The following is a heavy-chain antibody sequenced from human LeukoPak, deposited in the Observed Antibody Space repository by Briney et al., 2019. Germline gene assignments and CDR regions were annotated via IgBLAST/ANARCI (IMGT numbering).Heavy chain of an antibody. Sequence: ASVKVSCKASGYTFTGYYMHWARQAPGQGLEWMGWINPNSGGTNYAQKFQGRVTTTRDTSISTAYMELSRLRSDDTAVYYCANLMRGYSGYADYWGQGTLVTVSS. D-gene: IGHD5-12*01. CDR2: INPNSGGT. J-gene: IGHJ4*02. V-gene: IGHV1-2*02. CDR1: GYTFTGYY. CDR3: ANLMRGYSGYADY.